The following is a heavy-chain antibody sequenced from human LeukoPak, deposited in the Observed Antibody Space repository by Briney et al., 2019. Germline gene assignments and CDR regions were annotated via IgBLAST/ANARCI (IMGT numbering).Heavy chain of an antibody. Sequence: SETLSLTCTVSGGSISSYYWSWIRQPPGKGLEWIGYIYYSGSTNYTPSLKSRVTISVDTSKNQFSLKLSSVTAADTAVYYCASFSLDVVGAKFDYWGQGTLVTVSS. CDR2: IYYSGST. CDR3: ASFSLDVVGAKFDY. V-gene: IGHV4-59*08. D-gene: IGHD1-26*01. J-gene: IGHJ4*02. CDR1: GGSISSYY.